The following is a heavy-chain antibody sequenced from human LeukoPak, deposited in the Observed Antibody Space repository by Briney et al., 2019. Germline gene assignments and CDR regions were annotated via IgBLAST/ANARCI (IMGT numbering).Heavy chain of an antibody. CDR1: GFTFRSYW. CDR3: ARDRGGSSFDI. Sequence: PGGSLRLSCAPSGFTFRSYWMHWVRQAPGKGLVWVSRINSDGSSTSYADSVKGRFTISRDNAKNTLYLQMNSLRAEDTAVYHCARDRGGSSFDILGQGTMVTVCS. D-gene: IGHD3-10*01. J-gene: IGHJ3*02. CDR2: INSDGSST. V-gene: IGHV3-74*01.